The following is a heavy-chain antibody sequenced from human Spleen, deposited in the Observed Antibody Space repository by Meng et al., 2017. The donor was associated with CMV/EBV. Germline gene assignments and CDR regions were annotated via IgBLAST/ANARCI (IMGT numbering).Heavy chain of an antibody. V-gene: IGHV3-66*02. J-gene: IGHJ4*02. Sequence: GESLKISCAASGFTVSSNYMSWVRQAPGKGLEWVSVIYSGGSTYYADSVKGRFTISRDNSKNTLYLQMNSLRAEDTAVYYCARGCSSGYFDYWGQGTLVTVSS. CDR1: GFTVSSNY. D-gene: IGHD3-22*01. CDR2: IYSGGST. CDR3: ARGCSSGYFDY.